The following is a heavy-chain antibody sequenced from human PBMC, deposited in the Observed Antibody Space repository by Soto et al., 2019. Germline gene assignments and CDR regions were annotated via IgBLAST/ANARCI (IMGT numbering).Heavy chain of an antibody. V-gene: IGHV4-59*01. CDR2: FYYSGTS. J-gene: IGHJ4*02. CDR1: GGSISSYY. D-gene: IGHD6-6*01. CDR3: AALPRY. Sequence: QVQLQESGPGLVKPSETLSVTCNVSGGSISSYYWSWVRQSPGKGLEWIGYFYYSGTSNYNPSLKSRVTISIDMSKNQISLKLTSVTAADTAVYYCAALPRYWGQGTLVTVSS.